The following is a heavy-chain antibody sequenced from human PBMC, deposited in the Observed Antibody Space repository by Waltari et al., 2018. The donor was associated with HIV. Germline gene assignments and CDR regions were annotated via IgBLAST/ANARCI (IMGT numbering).Heavy chain of an antibody. V-gene: IGHV3-23*01. CDR3: AKDSSTGKGLDY. J-gene: IGHJ4*02. CDR1: GFTFRRYA. CDR2: ISGSGGST. Sequence: EVQLLESGGGLVQPGGSLRLSCAASGFTFRRYALRWVRQAPGKGLEWVSAISGSGGSTYYADSVKGRFTISKDNSKNTLYLQMNSLRAEDTAVYYCAKDSSTGKGLDYWGQGTLVTVSS.